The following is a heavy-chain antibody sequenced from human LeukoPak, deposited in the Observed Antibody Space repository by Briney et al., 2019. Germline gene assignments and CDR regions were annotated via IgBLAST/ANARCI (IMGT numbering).Heavy chain of an antibody. D-gene: IGHD1-26*01. CDR2: SSSSSTYI. CDR1: GFAFISYS. Sequence: PGGSLRLACAASGFAFISYSMNWVRQAPGKGLEWVSSSSSSSTYIYYADSVKGRFTISRDNAKNSLYLQMNSLRAEDTAVYYCARDGQGYSGSYYAPTNFDYWGQGTLVTVSS. CDR3: ARDGQGYSGSYYAPTNFDY. J-gene: IGHJ4*02. V-gene: IGHV3-21*01.